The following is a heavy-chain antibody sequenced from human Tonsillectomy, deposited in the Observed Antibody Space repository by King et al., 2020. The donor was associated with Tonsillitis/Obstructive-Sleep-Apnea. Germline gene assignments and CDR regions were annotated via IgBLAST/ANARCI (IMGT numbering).Heavy chain of an antibody. D-gene: IGHD3-10*01. CDR3: ARDSGVTFFGKYYYYMDV. CDR2: AYYSGGT. J-gene: IGHJ6*03. Sequence: QLQESGPGLVKPSETLSLTCTVSGGSISSYFWTWIRQPPGKGLEWFGYAYYSGGTNSNPPHKSRVTMSVDSSKNQFSLKLSSVTAADTAVYYCARDSGVTFFGKYYYYMDVWGKGTTVTVSS. CDR1: GGSISSYF. V-gene: IGHV4-59*01.